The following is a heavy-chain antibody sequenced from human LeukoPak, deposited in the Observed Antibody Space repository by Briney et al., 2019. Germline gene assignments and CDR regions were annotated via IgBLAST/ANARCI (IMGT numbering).Heavy chain of an antibody. J-gene: IGHJ4*02. D-gene: IGHD2-15*01. CDR3: ARVLGYCSGGATCYERPGY. V-gene: IGHV1-2*06. CDR2: IKPYRDDT. Sequence: ASVEVSCKCSGFTFTGYFIHWVRQAPGQGLEWMGRIKPYRDDTDSAQKFQGRLSMTRDTSINTAYMELSGLTSDDTAVYYCARVLGYCSGGATCYERPGYWGEGTLVSVSS. CDR1: GFTFTGYF.